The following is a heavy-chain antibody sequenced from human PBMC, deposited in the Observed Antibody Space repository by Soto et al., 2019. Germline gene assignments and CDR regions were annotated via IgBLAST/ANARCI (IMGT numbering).Heavy chain of an antibody. Sequence: QVQLVQSGGEVKKPGASVKVSCKASGYTFTTYGISWVRQAPGQGLEWMGWISAYNGNTSYAQKLQGRVTMTTDTSTSTAYMELGSLRSDDTAVFYCAGVFFRLLAFEIWGQGTMVTVSS. CDR1: GYTFTTYG. D-gene: IGHD3-22*01. J-gene: IGHJ3*02. V-gene: IGHV1-18*01. CDR3: AGVFFRLLAFEI. CDR2: ISAYNGNT.